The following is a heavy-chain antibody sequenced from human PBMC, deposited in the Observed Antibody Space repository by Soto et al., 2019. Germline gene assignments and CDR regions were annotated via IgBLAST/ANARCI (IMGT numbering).Heavy chain of an antibody. CDR1: GFTFSTYG. V-gene: IGHV3-30*18. CDR2: ISDDGTNK. CDR3: AKTLRFLELALEYYYPMDV. J-gene: IGHJ6*03. D-gene: IGHD3-3*01. Sequence: GGSLRLSCTVSGFTFSTYGMHWVRQAPGKGLEWVALISDDGTNKDYADSVRGRFAVSRDNSKNSLFLQMNSLRTEDTAVYYCAKTLRFLELALEYYYPMDVWGQGTTVTVSS.